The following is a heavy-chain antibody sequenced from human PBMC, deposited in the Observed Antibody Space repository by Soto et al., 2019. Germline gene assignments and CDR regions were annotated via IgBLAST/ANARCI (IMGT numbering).Heavy chain of an antibody. CDR2: INSDGSVS. D-gene: IGHD2-15*01. Sequence: EVQLVESGGDLVQPGGSLRLSCAASGFTFSNYWMYWVRQAPGKGLEWVSRINSDGSVSSHADSVRGRLTISRDNVKNTLYLHMDSLRAEDTAVYFCARGDCVGGTCYSFAGSFFYYMDVWGKGTTVTVFS. CDR1: GFTFSNYW. V-gene: IGHV3-74*02. CDR3: ARGDCVGGTCYSFAGSFFYYMDV. J-gene: IGHJ6*03.